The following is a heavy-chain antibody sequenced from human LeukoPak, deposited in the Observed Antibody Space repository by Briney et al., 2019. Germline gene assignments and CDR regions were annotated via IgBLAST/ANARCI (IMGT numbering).Heavy chain of an antibody. CDR2: ITANGDST. CDR3: ARSPPNCSGGSCYLQDY. Sequence: GGSLRLSCAASGFSFAYYAMHWVRQAPGKGLEWVSLITANGDSTYYADSVKGRFTISRDNAKNTLYLQMNSLRAEDTAVYYCARSPPNCSGGSCYLQDYWGQGTLVTVSS. V-gene: IGHV3-43*02. CDR1: GFSFAYYA. D-gene: IGHD2-15*01. J-gene: IGHJ4*02.